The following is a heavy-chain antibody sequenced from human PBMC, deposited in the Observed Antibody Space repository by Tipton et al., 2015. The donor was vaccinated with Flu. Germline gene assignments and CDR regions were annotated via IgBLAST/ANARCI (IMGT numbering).Heavy chain of an antibody. CDR1: GGSFSGYY. V-gene: IGHV4-34*01. Sequence: TLSLTCAVYGGSFSGYYWSWIRQPPGKGLEYIGEINHRGSTNYNPSLKSRVTISVDTSKNQFSLKVTSVTAADTAVYYCAKEGSYNILTNYYNKGVDPWGQGTLVIVSS. CDR3: AKEGSYNILTNYYNKGVDP. CDR2: INHRGST. D-gene: IGHD3-9*01. J-gene: IGHJ5*02.